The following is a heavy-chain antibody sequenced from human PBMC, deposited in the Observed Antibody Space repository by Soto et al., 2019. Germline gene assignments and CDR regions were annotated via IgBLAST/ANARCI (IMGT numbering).Heavy chain of an antibody. CDR1: GGYISSSSYY. V-gene: IGHV4-39*01. CDR2: IYYSGST. J-gene: IGHJ6*02. CDR3: ARQWGSDYGMDV. D-gene: IGHD7-27*01. Sequence: SETLSLTCTVSGGYISSSSYYWGCIRQPPGKGLEWIGSIYYSGSTYYNPSLKSRVTISVDTSKNQFSLKLSSVTAADTAVYYCARQWGSDYGMDVWGQGTTVTVSS.